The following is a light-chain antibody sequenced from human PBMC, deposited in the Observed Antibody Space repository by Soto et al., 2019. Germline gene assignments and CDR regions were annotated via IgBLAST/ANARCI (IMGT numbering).Light chain of an antibody. J-gene: IGKJ1*01. CDR1: QSIRRR. V-gene: IGKV1-5*01. CDR2: DAS. Sequence: DIQMAQSPSTLSASVGGRVTITCRASQSIRRRLAWYQQKPGKAPNLLIYDASSLESGVPSRFSGVGSGTEVALTISSLQPEDFATYYCQHYNTYPWTFGQGTKVELK. CDR3: QHYNTYPWT.